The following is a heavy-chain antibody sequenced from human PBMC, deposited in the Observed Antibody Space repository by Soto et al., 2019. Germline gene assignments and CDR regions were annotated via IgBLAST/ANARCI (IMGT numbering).Heavy chain of an antibody. D-gene: IGHD3-10*01. J-gene: IGHJ5*02. V-gene: IGHV4-34*01. CDR1: GGSFSGYY. CDR2: INHSGST. Sequence: SETLSLTCAVYGGSFSGYYWSWVRPPPGKGLEWIGEINHSGSTNYNPSLKSRVTISVDTSKNQFSLKLSSVTAADTAVYYCARGSGGSGSYYTADWLDPWGQGTLVTVSS. CDR3: ARGSGGSGSYYTADWLDP.